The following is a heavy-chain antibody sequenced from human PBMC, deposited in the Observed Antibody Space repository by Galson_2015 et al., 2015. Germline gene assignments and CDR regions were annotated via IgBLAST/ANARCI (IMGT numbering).Heavy chain of an antibody. J-gene: IGHJ4*02. CDR2: ISSNGHTT. D-gene: IGHD6-19*01. CDR1: GYLFGNYA. V-gene: IGHV3-48*01. CDR3: ARDLSIAVAGTDY. Sequence: SLRLSCAASGYLFGNYAINWVRQAPGKGLAWVAYISSNGHTTTYIDSVKGRFTISRDNAKNSLYLQMDSLGAGDTAVYYCARDLSIAVAGTDYWGRGTQVTVAS.